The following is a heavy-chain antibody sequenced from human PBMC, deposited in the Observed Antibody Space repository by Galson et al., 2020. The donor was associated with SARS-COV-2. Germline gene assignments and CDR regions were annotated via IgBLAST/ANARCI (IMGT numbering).Heavy chain of an antibody. Sequence: GGSLRLSCAASGFTFSSYAMHWVRQAPGKGLEWVAVISYDGSNKYYADSVKGRFTISRDNSKNTLYLQMNSLRAEDTAVYYCARDRGSYASDAFDIWGQGTMVTVSS. CDR3: ARDRGSYASDAFDI. CDR2: ISYDGSNK. CDR1: GFTFSSYA. J-gene: IGHJ3*02. V-gene: IGHV3-30*04. D-gene: IGHD1-26*01.